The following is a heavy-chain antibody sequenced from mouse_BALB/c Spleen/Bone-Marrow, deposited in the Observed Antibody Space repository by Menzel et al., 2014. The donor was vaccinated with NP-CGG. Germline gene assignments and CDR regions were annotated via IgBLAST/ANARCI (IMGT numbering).Heavy chain of an antibody. CDR2: IRNKANGYTT. J-gene: IGHJ1*01. CDR3: ARDVGRLFFDV. V-gene: IGHV7-3*02. CDR1: GFTFTDYY. D-gene: IGHD3-3*01. Sequence: EVKLMESGGGLVQPGGSLRLSCATSGFTFTDYYMNWVRQPPGMALEWLGFIRNKANGYTTDYSTSVKGRFTISRDNSQNILYLQINTLRTEDSATYYCARDVGRLFFDVWGAGTTVTVSS.